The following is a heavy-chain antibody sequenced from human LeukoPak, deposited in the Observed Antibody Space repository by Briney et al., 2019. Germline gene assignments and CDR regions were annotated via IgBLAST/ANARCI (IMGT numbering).Heavy chain of an antibody. D-gene: IGHD2-15*01. CDR3: ARAGGYCGRISCPYYFDY. CDR2: FDPEDGKT. Sequence: ASVRVSCKLSGNTLTEFSMHWVRQAPGKGLEGMGGFDPEDGKTIYAQKFQGRVTMTEDTSTDTAYMELSSLRSEDTAVYYCARAGGYCGRISCPYYFDYWGQGSLVAVSS. V-gene: IGHV1-24*01. CDR1: GNTLTEFS. J-gene: IGHJ4*02.